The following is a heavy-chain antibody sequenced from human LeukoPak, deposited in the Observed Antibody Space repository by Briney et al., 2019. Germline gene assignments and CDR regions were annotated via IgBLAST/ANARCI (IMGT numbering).Heavy chain of an antibody. CDR3: ARAEYYDILTGYYAPYDY. D-gene: IGHD3-9*01. Sequence: PGGSLRLSCAASGFTFSSYAMSWVRQAPGKGLEWVSAISGSGGSTYYADSVKGRFTISRDNAKNTLYLQMNSLRAEDTAVYYCARAEYYDILTGYYAPYDYWGQGTLVTVSS. J-gene: IGHJ4*02. V-gene: IGHV3-23*01. CDR2: ISGSGGST. CDR1: GFTFSSYA.